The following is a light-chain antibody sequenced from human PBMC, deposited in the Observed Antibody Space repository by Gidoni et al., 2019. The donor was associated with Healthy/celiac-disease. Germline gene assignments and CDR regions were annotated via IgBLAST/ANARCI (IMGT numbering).Light chain of an antibody. J-gene: IGKJ5*01. Sequence: EIVLTQSPATLSLSPGERATLSCRASQSVSSYLAWYQQKPGQAPRLLIYDASNRATGIPARFSGSGSGTDFTLNISSLEPEDFAVYYCQQRSNWGRITFGQGTRLEIK. CDR2: DAS. CDR1: QSVSSY. V-gene: IGKV3-11*01. CDR3: QQRSNWGRIT.